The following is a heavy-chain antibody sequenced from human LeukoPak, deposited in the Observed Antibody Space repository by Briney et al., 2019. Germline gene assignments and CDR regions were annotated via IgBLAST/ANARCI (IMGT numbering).Heavy chain of an antibody. D-gene: IGHD3-9*01. J-gene: IGHJ4*02. CDR1: GFTFSNYV. V-gene: IGHV3-23*01. CDR2: ITGSGGGT. Sequence: GASLRLSCAASGFTFSNYVMSWVRQAPGKGLEWVSAITGSGGGTYYADSVKGRFTISRDNSKNTLYLQMNSLRAEDTAVYYCAKWGDYDVLTGYYDPDYWGQGTLVTVSS. CDR3: AKWGDYDVLTGYYDPDY.